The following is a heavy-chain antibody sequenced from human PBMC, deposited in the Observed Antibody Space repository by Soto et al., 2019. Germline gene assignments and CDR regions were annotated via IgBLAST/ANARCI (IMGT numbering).Heavy chain of an antibody. CDR2: ISAYNGNT. V-gene: IGHV1-18*01. J-gene: IGHJ4*02. Sequence: QVQLVQSGAEVKKPGASVKVSCKASGYTFTSYGISWVRQAPGQGLEWMGWISAYNGNTNYAQKLQGRVTMTPDTSTSSAYMELRSLRSDDTAVYYCARDPDYGGNLWGGPGMSYWGQGTLVTVSS. CDR1: GYTFTSYG. D-gene: IGHD4-17*01. CDR3: ARDPDYGGNLWGGPGMSY.